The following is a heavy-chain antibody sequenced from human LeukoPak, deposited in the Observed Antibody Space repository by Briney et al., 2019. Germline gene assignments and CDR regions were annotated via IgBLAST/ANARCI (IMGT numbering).Heavy chain of an antibody. CDR1: GYTLTELS. CDR3: ATGAPSTMVRGVIRRAFDI. D-gene: IGHD3-10*01. V-gene: IGHV1-24*01. J-gene: IGHJ3*02. CDR2: FDPEDGET. Sequence: ASVKVSCKVSGYTLTELSMHWVRQAPGKGLEWMGGFDPEDGETIYAQKFQGRVTMTEDTSTDTAYMELSSLRSEDTAAYYCATGAPSTMVRGVIRRAFDIWGQGTMVTVSS.